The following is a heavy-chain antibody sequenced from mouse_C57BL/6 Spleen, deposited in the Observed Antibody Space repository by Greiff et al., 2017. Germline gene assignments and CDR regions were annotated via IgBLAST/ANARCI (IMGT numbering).Heavy chain of an antibody. CDR3: ARPNYYGSTYFYY. CDR2: IFPGSGST. CDR1: GYTFTDYY. V-gene: IGHV1-75*01. J-gene: IGHJ2*01. Sequence: VQLQQPGPELVKPGASVKISCKASGYTFTDYYINWVKQRPGQGLEWIGWIFPGSGSTYYNEKFKGKATLTVDKSSSTAYMLLSILTSEDSAVYFCARPNYYGSTYFYYWGQGTTLTVSS. D-gene: IGHD1-1*01.